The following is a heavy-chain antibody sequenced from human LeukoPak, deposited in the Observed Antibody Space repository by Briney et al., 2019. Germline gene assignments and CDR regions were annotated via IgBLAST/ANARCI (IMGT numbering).Heavy chain of an antibody. CDR2: INDSGNT. CDR3: ARVSGYCSDGVCRFDY. J-gene: IGHJ4*02. Sequence: PSETLSLTCAVYGGSSTGYYWSWIRQPPGKGLEWIGEINDSGNTNYSPSLESRITISVDTSKNQFSLNLNSVTAADTAVYYCARVSGYCSDGVCRFDYWGQGTLVTVSS. CDR1: GGSSTGYY. D-gene: IGHD2-8*01. V-gene: IGHV4-34*01.